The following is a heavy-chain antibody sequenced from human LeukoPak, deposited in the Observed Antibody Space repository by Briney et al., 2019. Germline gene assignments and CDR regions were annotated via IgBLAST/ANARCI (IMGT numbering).Heavy chain of an antibody. J-gene: IGHJ4*02. CDR1: GYTFIAYY. D-gene: IGHD1-26*01. CDR3: ARAKWELPLDY. Sequence: ASVKVSCKASGYTFIAYYMHWVRQAPGQGLEWMGWVNPASGGTNYAQKFQGRVTMTRDTSISTAYMELSRLRSDDTAVYYCARAKWELPLDYWGQGTLVTVSS. CDR2: VNPASGGT. V-gene: IGHV1-2*02.